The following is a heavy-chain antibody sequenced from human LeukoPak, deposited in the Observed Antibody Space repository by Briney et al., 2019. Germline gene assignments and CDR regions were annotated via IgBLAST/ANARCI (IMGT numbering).Heavy chain of an antibody. D-gene: IGHD4-17*01. Sequence: SETLSLTCTVSGGSISSYYGSWIRQPPGKGLEWIGYIYYSGSTNYNPSLKSRVTISVDTPKNQFSLKLSSVTAADTAVYYCARLATMTTVTSYNWFDPWGQGTLVTVSS. CDR1: GGSISSYY. J-gene: IGHJ5*02. V-gene: IGHV4-59*08. CDR2: IYYSGST. CDR3: ARLATMTTVTSYNWFDP.